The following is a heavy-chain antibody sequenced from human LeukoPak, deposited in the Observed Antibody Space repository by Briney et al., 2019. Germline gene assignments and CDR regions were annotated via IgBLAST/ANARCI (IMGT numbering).Heavy chain of an antibody. CDR3: ARRAGYSSGWHFDY. V-gene: IGHV4-59*01. CDR2: IYYSGST. D-gene: IGHD6-19*01. CDR1: GGSINSYY. Sequence: SETLSLTCTVSGGSINSYYWSWIRQPPGKGLEWVAYIYYSGSTNYNPSLKSRVTISVDTSKNQFSLKLSSVTAADTAVYYCARRAGYSSGWHFDYWGQGTLVTVSS. J-gene: IGHJ4*02.